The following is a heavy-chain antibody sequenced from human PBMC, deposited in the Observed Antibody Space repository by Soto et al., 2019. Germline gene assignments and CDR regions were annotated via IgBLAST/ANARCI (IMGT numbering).Heavy chain of an antibody. Sequence: LRLSCAASGFTFSSYSMNWVRQAPGKGLEWVSSISSSSSYIYYADSVKGRFTISRDNAKNSLYLQMNSLRAEDTAVYYCARDYEEGWGYFDYWGQGTLVTVSS. CDR2: ISSSSSYI. J-gene: IGHJ4*02. D-gene: IGHD5-12*01. V-gene: IGHV3-21*01. CDR3: ARDYEEGWGYFDY. CDR1: GFTFSSYS.